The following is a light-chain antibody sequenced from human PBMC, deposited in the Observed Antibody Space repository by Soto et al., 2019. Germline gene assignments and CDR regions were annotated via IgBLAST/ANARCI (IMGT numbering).Light chain of an antibody. CDR1: QNIETW. CDR2: DVS. V-gene: IGKV1-5*01. CDR3: QQSYSNPWT. J-gene: IGKJ1*01. Sequence: DIQLTQSPSTLSASVGDRVTITCRASQNIETWLAWYQQKPGQAPKLLISDVSGLESGVPSRFSGSGSGTDFTLTITSLQPEDSATYYCQQSYSNPWTFGQGTKVDIK.